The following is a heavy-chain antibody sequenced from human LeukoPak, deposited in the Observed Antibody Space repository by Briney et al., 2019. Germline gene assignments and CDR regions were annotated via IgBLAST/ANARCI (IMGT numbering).Heavy chain of an antibody. CDR1: GGSISSYY. V-gene: IGHV4-59*01. D-gene: IGHD2-21*02. CDR3: ARSRMVTAIPDAFDI. Sequence: PSETLSLTCTVSGGSISSYYWSWIRQPPGKGLEWMGYIYYSGSTNYNPSLKSRVTISVDTSKNQFSLKLSSVTAADTAVYYCARSRMVTAIPDAFDIWGQGTMVTVSS. CDR2: IYYSGST. J-gene: IGHJ3*02.